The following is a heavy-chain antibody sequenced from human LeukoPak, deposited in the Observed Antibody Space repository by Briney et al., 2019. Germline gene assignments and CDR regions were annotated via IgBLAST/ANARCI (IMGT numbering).Heavy chain of an antibody. V-gene: IGHV3-7*01. CDR1: GFTFPNYW. J-gene: IGHJ4*02. D-gene: IGHD6-19*01. CDR2: IRQDGSEK. CDR3: ARETILAVAGDF. Sequence: GGSLRLSCAASGFTFPNYWMSWVRQAPGKGLEWVANIRQDGSEKFYVDSVKGRFTISRDNAKNSLYLQMNSLRADDTAVYYCARETILAVAGDFWGQGTLVTVSS.